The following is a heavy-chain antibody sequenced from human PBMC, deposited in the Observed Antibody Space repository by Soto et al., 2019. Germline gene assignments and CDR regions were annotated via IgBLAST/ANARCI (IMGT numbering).Heavy chain of an antibody. CDR3: ARLGGQRTYYYYYGMDV. J-gene: IGHJ6*02. D-gene: IGHD3-10*01. V-gene: IGHV4-34*01. CDR1: GGSFSGYY. Sequence: SETLSLTCAVYGGSFSGYYWSWIRQPPGKGLEWIGEINHSGSTNYNPSLKSRVTISVDTSKNQFSLKLSSVTAADTAVYYCARLGGQRTYYYYYGMDVWGQGTTVTVSS. CDR2: INHSGST.